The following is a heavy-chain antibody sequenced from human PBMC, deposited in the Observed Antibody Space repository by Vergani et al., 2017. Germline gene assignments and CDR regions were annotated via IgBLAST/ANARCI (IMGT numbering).Heavy chain of an antibody. CDR2: IDWDDDQ. V-gene: IGHV2-70*04. D-gene: IGHD6-19*01. CDR1: GFSLTSSGMR. CDR3: ARTRGWPPYRSVLYYFDF. J-gene: IGHJ4*02. Sequence: QVTFKESGPAMVNPRQALTLTCTFSGFSLTSSGMRVRWFRQSPGKALEWLARIDWDDDQFYSASLKTRLAISKDLSNDLVVLTMTNMGPAATGTYYCARTRGWPPYRSVLYYFDFWGQGTLVTVSS.